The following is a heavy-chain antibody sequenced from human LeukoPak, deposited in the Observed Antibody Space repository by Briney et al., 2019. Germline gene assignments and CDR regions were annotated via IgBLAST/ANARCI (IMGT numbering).Heavy chain of an antibody. D-gene: IGHD3-9*01. Sequence: GRSLRLSCAASGFTFSSYAMHWVRQAPGEGLEWVAVISYDGSNKYYADSVKDRFTISRDNSKNTLYLQMNSLRAEDTAVYYCARESVYYDILTGYSYWGQGTLVTVSS. J-gene: IGHJ4*02. CDR1: GFTFSSYA. CDR2: ISYDGSNK. CDR3: ARESVYYDILTGYSY. V-gene: IGHV3-30*04.